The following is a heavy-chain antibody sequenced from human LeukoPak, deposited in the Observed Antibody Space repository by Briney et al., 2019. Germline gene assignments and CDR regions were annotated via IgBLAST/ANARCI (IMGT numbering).Heavy chain of an antibody. V-gene: IGHV3-30*18. CDR2: ISYDGSNK. D-gene: IGHD6-19*01. J-gene: IGHJ4*02. Sequence: GGSLILSCAASGFTFSSYGMHWVRQAPGKGLEWVAVISYDGSNKYYADSVKGRFTISRDNSKNTLYLQMNSLRAEDTAVYYCAKDSLSSSGWYPYFDYWGQGTLVTVSS. CDR3: AKDSLSSSGWYPYFDY. CDR1: GFTFSSYG.